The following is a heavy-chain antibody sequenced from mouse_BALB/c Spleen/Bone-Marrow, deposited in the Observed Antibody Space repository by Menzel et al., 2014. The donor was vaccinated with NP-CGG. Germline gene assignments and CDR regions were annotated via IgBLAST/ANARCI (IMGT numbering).Heavy chain of an antibody. CDR1: GYAFSSYW. CDR2: IYPGDGDT. Sequence: QVQLQQSGAELVRPGSSVKISCKASGYAFSSYWMNRVKQRPGQGLEWIGQIYPGDGDTNYNGNFKDKATLTVDRSSSTAFMQLSSLTSEDSAVYFCARWYRDPHFAMDYWGPGTSVTVSS. CDR3: ARWYRDPHFAMDY. D-gene: IGHD2-14*01. V-gene: IGHV1-80*01. J-gene: IGHJ4*01.